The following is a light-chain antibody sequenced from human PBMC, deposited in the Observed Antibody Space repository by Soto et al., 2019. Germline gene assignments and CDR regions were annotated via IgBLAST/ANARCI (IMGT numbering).Light chain of an antibody. V-gene: IGKV2-30*01. CDR3: QQRGDWPPIT. J-gene: IGKJ5*01. CDR2: NAS. CDR1: HGLVLSDGNTY. Sequence: DVVMTQSPLSLPVPLGQPASISCRSSHGLVLSDGNTYFAWFQQKPGQPPRLLIYNASNRTTGIPDRFSGSGSGTDFTLTISSLEPEDFAVYYCQQRGDWPPITFGQGTRLEIK.